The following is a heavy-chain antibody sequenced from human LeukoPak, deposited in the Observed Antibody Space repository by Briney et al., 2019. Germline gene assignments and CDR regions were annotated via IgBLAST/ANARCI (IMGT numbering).Heavy chain of an antibody. D-gene: IGHD1-1*01. J-gene: IGHJ6*03. V-gene: IGHV3-48*03. Sequence: GGSLRLSCAASGFTFSSYEMNWVRQAPGKGLEWGSYISSSGSNIYYADSVKGRFTIYRDNDENSLYLQMKSLRAEDTAVYYCARVRGGGTTLVYYYMDVWGRGTTVTVSS. CDR3: ARVRGGGTTLVYYYMDV. CDR1: GFTFSSYE. CDR2: ISSSGSNI.